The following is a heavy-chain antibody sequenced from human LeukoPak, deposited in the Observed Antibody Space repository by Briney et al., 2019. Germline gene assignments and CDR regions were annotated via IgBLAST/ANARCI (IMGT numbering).Heavy chain of an antibody. Sequence: GGSLGLSCAASEFIFSDYDMHWVRQAPGKGLEWVALIRYDGRSEYYSGYMQGRFTISRDNSKNNLFLNMNNLGPEDTAVYFCARTRLGTSTSFYFDLWGQGTLVTVSS. CDR1: EFIFSDYD. D-gene: IGHD1-26*01. V-gene: IGHV3-30*02. CDR3: ARTRLGTSTSFYFDL. CDR2: IRYDGRSE. J-gene: IGHJ4*02.